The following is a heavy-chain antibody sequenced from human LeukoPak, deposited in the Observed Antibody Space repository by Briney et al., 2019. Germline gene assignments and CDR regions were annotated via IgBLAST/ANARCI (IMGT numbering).Heavy chain of an antibody. J-gene: IGHJ3*02. V-gene: IGHV3-23*01. CDR3: VREGPRGLAFDI. CDR1: GFTFRSHD. D-gene: IGHD3/OR15-3a*01. Sequence: PGGSLRLSCAASGFTFRSHDMSWVRQAPGKGLEWVSGISASGGSTFYADSVKGRFTISRDNSKNTLYLQMNGLRVEDTAVYYCVREGPRGLAFDIWGQGTMVTVPS. CDR2: ISASGGST.